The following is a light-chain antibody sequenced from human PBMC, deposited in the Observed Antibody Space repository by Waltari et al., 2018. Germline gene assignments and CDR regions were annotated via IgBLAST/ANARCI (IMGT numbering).Light chain of an antibody. CDR3: QQYDISPLT. Sequence: EIVLTQSPGTLSLSPGERATLSCRASQTVRTTYLAWYQQKPGQAPTLVIHGASSRATGIPARFSGSGSGTDFSLTISSLEPEDFAVYYCQQYDISPLTFGGGTKVEIK. CDR2: GAS. CDR1: QTVRTTY. V-gene: IGKV3-20*01. J-gene: IGKJ4*01.